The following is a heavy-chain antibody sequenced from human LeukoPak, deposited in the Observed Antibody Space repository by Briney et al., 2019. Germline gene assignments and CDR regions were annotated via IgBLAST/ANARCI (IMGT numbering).Heavy chain of an antibody. V-gene: IGHV3-53*01. CDR1: GFPFSSYW. Sequence: PGGSLRLSCVASGFPFSSYWMTWVRQAPGKGLEWVSVLYSAGSTFYVDSVKGRFTISRDNSKNMLFLQMNSLRVEDTAIYYCAGSPWDGIRGVGLDYLDYWGRGTLVTVSS. D-gene: IGHD1-26*01. CDR2: LYSAGST. CDR3: AGSPWDGIRGVGLDYLDY. J-gene: IGHJ4*02.